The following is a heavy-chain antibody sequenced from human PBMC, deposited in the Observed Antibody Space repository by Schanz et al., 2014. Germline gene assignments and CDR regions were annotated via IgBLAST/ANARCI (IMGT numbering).Heavy chain of an antibody. CDR1: RFTFSSYA. Sequence: EVQLLESGGGLVQPGGSLRLSCAASRFTFSSYAMSWVRQAPGKGREWVSAISDSGDLTYYADSVKGRFTISRDNAKNALYLQMNSLRAEDTAVYYCVRDTDYHFDYWGQGTLVTVSS. CDR3: VRDTDYHFDY. V-gene: IGHV3-23*01. J-gene: IGHJ4*02. CDR2: ISDSGDLT. D-gene: IGHD4-17*01.